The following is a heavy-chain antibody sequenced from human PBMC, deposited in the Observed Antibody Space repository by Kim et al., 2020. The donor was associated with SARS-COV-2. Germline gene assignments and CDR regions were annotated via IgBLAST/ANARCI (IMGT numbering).Heavy chain of an antibody. D-gene: IGHD3-10*01. V-gene: IGHV4-39*07. Sequence: KSRVTISVDTSKNQFSLKLSSVTAADTAVYYCARDKVTMVRGVTLFWFDPWGQGTLVTVSS. CDR3: ARDKVTMVRGVTLFWFDP. J-gene: IGHJ5*02.